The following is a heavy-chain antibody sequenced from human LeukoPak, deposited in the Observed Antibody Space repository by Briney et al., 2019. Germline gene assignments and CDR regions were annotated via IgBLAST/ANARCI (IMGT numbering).Heavy chain of an antibody. CDR1: GFTLRRYW. Sequence: PGGSVRLFCAACGFTLRRYWMRWVRQAPGRGLEWVANIRQDGSVQNYVDSVKGRFTISRDNPKNSVYLQMSSLRAEDTAVYYCLVTTRSRGFDYWGQGTLVTVSS. CDR3: LVTTRSRGFDY. CDR2: IRQDGSVQ. V-gene: IGHV3-7*01. D-gene: IGHD1/OR15-1a*01. J-gene: IGHJ4*02.